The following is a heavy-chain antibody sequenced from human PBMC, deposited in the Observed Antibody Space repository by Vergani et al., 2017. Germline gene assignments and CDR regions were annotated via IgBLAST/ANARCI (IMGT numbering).Heavy chain of an antibody. J-gene: IGHJ4*02. V-gene: IGHV4-61*02. Sequence: QVQLQESGPGLVKPSQTLSLTCTVSGGSISSGSYYWSWIRQPAGKGLEWIGRFYTSGSTNYNPSLKSRVTISVDTSKNQFSLKLSSVTAADTAVYYCAGASIGWFGRRYYFDYWGQGTRVTVSS. CDR1: GGSISSGSYY. CDR2: FYTSGST. CDR3: AGASIGWFGRRYYFDY. D-gene: IGHD6-19*01.